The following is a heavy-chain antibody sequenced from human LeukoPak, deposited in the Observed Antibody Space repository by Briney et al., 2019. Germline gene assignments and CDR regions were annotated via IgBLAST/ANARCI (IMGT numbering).Heavy chain of an antibody. Sequence: PGGSLRLSCAASGFTFSSYAMSWVRQAPGKGLEWVSAISGSGGSTYYADSVKGRSTISKDNVKNTLYQHMNSPRAEDTSVYYCATDGAKYYYDSSGCPYYFDYWGQGTLVTVSS. J-gene: IGHJ4*02. CDR1: GFTFSSYA. CDR3: ATDGAKYYYDSSGCPYYFDY. D-gene: IGHD3-22*01. CDR2: ISGSGGST. V-gene: IGHV3-23*01.